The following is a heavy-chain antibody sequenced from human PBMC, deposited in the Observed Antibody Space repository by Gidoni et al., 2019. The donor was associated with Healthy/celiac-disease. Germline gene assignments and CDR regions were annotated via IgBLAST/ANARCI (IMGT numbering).Heavy chain of an antibody. CDR1: GYSISSGYY. V-gene: IGHV4-38-2*02. Sequence: QVQLQESGPGLVKPSETLSLTCAVSGYSISSGYYWGWIRQHPGKGLEWIGDIYHRGGTYYNPSLKRQITISVDTSKNQFSLKLSSVTAADTAGYYCAREFGAYDYWGQGTLVTVSS. CDR2: IYHRGGT. J-gene: IGHJ4*02. CDR3: AREFGAYDY. D-gene: IGHD3-10*01.